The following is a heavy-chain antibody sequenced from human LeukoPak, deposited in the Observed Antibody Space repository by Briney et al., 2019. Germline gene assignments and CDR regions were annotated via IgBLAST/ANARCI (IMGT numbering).Heavy chain of an antibody. Sequence: PGRSLRLSCAASGFTFSSYWMTWVRQAPGRGLEWVATIKADGSDKYYVNSVKGRFTISRDNAKNSLSLQMDSLRAEDTAVYYCARGGLWGGDYWGQGTLVTVSS. CDR2: IKADGSDK. V-gene: IGHV3-7*01. CDR3: ARGGLWGGDY. D-gene: IGHD3-16*01. J-gene: IGHJ4*02. CDR1: GFTFSSYW.